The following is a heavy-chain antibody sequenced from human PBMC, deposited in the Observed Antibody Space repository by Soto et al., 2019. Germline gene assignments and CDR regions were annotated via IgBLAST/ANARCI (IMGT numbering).Heavy chain of an antibody. J-gene: IGHJ4*02. CDR3: AKQGAVSGDFDH. D-gene: IGHD6-19*01. CDR2: ISKDGSNK. Sequence: PGGSLRLSCAASGFTFSIFCMHWVRQAPGKELEWVAVISKDGSNKYYADTVQGRFTISRDNSKNTLYLQMNNLRADDTAIYYCAKQGAVSGDFDHWGQGALVTVSS. V-gene: IGHV3-30*18. CDR1: GFTFSIFC.